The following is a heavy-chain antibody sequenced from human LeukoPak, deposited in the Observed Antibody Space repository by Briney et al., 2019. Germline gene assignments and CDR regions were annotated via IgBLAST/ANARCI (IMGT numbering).Heavy chain of an antibody. CDR1: GFTFSSYS. Sequence: GGSLRLSCAASGFTFSSYSMNWVRQAPGKGLEWVSSICSFRSYISYADSVKGRFTISRNNAKNSLYLQMNSLRAEDTAVYYCARSRIAAAAGYYYGMDVWGQGTTVTVSS. J-gene: IGHJ6*02. CDR2: ICSFRSYI. D-gene: IGHD6-25*01. V-gene: IGHV3-21*01. CDR3: ARSRIAAAAGYYYGMDV.